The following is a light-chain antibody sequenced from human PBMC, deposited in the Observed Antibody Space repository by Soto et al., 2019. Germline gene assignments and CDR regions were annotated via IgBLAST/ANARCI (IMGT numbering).Light chain of an antibody. CDR2: NTS. J-gene: IGLJ2*01. Sequence: QPVLTQAPSASATPGQRVTISCSGSSSNIGSNTINWYQQLPGRAPKLLVYNTSQRPSGVPDRFSGSKSGTSASLAISGLQSEDEAEYHCSAWDDSLKGVLFGGGTKLTVL. V-gene: IGLV1-44*01. CDR3: SAWDDSLKGVL. CDR1: SSNIGSNT.